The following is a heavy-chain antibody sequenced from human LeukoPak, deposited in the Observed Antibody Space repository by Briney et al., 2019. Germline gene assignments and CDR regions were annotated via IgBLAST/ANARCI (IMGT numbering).Heavy chain of an antibody. J-gene: IGHJ4*02. CDR3: AATGTSDY. D-gene: IGHD1-1*01. V-gene: IGHV3-33*01. CDR1: GFTFSSYG. CDR2: IWYDGSNK. Sequence: GGSLRLYCAASGFTFSSYGMHWVRQAPGKGLEWVAVIWYDGSNKHYADSVKGRFTISRDNSKNTLYLQMNSLRAEDTAVYYCAATGTSDYWGQGTLVTVSS.